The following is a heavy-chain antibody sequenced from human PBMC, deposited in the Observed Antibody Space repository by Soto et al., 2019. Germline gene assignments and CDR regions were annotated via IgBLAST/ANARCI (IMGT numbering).Heavy chain of an antibody. V-gene: IGHV1-18*01. J-gene: IGHJ6*03. CDR1: GYTFTSYG. CDR2: ISAYNGNT. CDR3: ARNGAYCSGTSCLDYYYYYMDV. Sequence: QVQLVQSGAEVKKPGASVKVSCKASGYTFTSYGISWVRQAPGQGLEWMGWISAYNGNTNYAQKPQGRVPMTTDTSTSTAYMELRSLRADGTAVYCCARNGAYCSGTSCLDYYYYYMDVWGKGTTVTVSS. D-gene: IGHD2-2*01.